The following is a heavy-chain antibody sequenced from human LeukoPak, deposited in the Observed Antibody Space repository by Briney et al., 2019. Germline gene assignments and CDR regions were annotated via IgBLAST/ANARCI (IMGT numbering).Heavy chain of an antibody. CDR2: ITSNSGSV. CDR1: GFTFDDHT. V-gene: IGHV3-9*01. Sequence: PGGSLRLSWAASGFTFDDHTMNWVRQVPGNGLEWVSGITSNSGSVDYADSVKGRFTISRDNAKSSLYLQMDSLRAEDTAFYYCATSNWGSPFDYWGQGTLVTVSS. J-gene: IGHJ4*02. D-gene: IGHD7-27*01. CDR3: ATSNWGSPFDY.